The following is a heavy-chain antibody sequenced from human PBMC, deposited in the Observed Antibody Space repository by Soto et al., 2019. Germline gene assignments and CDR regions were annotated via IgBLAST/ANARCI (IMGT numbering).Heavy chain of an antibody. V-gene: IGHV1-2*04. Sequence: ASVKVSCKASGYTFTGYYMHWVRQAPGQGLEWMGWINPNSGGTNYAQKFQGWVTMTRDTSISTAYMELSRLRSDDTAVYYCARDSIAAAGSEGYYYYYYGMDVWGQGTTVTVSS. J-gene: IGHJ6*02. CDR1: GYTFTGYY. CDR3: ARDSIAAAGSEGYYYYYYGMDV. CDR2: INPNSGGT. D-gene: IGHD6-13*01.